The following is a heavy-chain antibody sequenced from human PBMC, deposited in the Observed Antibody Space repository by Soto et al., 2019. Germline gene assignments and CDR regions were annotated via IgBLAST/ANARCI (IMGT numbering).Heavy chain of an antibody. D-gene: IGHD1-26*01. J-gene: IGHJ4*02. V-gene: IGHV1-24*01. Sequence: ASVKVSCKVSGYTLTELSMHWVRQAPGKGLEWIGGFDPEDGETIYAQKFQGRVTMTEDTSTDTAYMELSSLRSEDTAVYYCATERRWLSGSYHTNDYWGQGTLVTVSS. CDR3: ATERRWLSGSYHTNDY. CDR1: GYTLTELS. CDR2: FDPEDGET.